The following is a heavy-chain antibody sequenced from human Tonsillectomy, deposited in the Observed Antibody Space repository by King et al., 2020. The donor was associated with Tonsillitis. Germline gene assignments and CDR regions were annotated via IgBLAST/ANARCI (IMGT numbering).Heavy chain of an antibody. J-gene: IGHJ2*01. CDR2: ISSSSSYI. Sequence: QLVQSGGGLVKPGGSLRLSCAASGFTFSSYSMNWVHQAPGKGLEWVSSISSSSSYIYYADSVKGRFTISRDNAKNSLYLQMNSLRAEDTAVYYCARVARGDPGWYFDLWGRGTLVTVSS. V-gene: IGHV3-21*01. CDR3: ARVARGDPGWYFDL. D-gene: IGHD2-21*01. CDR1: GFTFSSYS.